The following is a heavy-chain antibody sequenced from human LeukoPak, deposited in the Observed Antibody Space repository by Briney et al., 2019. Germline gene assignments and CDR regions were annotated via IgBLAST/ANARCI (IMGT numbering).Heavy chain of an antibody. J-gene: IGHJ5*02. Sequence: GGSLRLSCAASGFTFSSYGMSWVRQAPGKGLEWVSAISGSGGLTYYADSVKGRFTISRDNAKNSLYLQMKSLRVEDTGVYYCARDAGGRTQREGWFDPWGQGTLVTVSS. CDR1: GFTFSSYG. D-gene: IGHD1-26*01. CDR2: ISGSGGLT. V-gene: IGHV3-23*01. CDR3: ARDAGGRTQREGWFDP.